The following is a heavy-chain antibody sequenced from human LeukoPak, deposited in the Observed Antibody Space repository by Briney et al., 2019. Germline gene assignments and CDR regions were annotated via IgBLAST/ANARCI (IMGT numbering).Heavy chain of an antibody. Sequence: PGGSLRLSCAASGFTVSSNYMSWVRQAPGKGLEWVSVIYSGGSTYYADSVKGRFTISRDNSKNTLYLQMNSLRAEDTAVYYCARAGRDLFFDYWGQGTLVTVSS. V-gene: IGHV3-66*01. J-gene: IGHJ4*02. CDR3: ARAGRDLFFDY. CDR2: IYSGGST. CDR1: GFTVSSNY. D-gene: IGHD3-10*01.